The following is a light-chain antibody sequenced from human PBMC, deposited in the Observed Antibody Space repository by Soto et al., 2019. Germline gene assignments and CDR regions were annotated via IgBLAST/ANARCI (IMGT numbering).Light chain of an antibody. V-gene: IGKV3-11*01. CDR3: QQRSNWPPWT. Sequence: EIVLTQSPATLSLSPGERATLSCRASQSVSSYFAWYQQKPGQAPRLLIYDATNRATGIPARFSGSGAGADFTLPISSREPEDFAVYYCQQRSNWPPWTFGQGTKVEIK. CDR1: QSVSSY. J-gene: IGKJ1*01. CDR2: DAT.